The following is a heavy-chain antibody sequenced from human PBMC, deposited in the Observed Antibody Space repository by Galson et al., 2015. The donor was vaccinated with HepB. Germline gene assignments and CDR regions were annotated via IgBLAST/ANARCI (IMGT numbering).Heavy chain of an antibody. J-gene: IGHJ5*02. D-gene: IGHD6-19*01. CDR1: GGTFSSYA. V-gene: IGHV1-69*13. CDR2: IIPIFGTA. CDR3: ARGAVAHLQGSWFDP. Sequence: SVKVSCKASGGTFSSYAITWVRQAPGQGLEWMEGIIPIFGTANYAQKFQGRVTITADESTSTAYMELSSLRSEDTAVYYCARGAVAHLQGSWFDPWGQGTLVTVSS.